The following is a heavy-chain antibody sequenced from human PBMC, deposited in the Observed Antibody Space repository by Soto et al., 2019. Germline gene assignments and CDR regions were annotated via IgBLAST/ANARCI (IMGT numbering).Heavy chain of an antibody. CDR3: ANPIPKAGTTLGF. V-gene: IGHV3-23*01. D-gene: IGHD1-1*01. J-gene: IGHJ1*01. CDR1: GFTFSNFA. Sequence: QLLESGGGFVQPGGSLRLSCVASGFTFSNFAMAWVRQAPGEGLEWVSAISGSGDDTFYADSMKGRFTISRDNSKDTLYLQINSLRAEETAVYYCANPIPKAGTTLGFWGQGTLVTVSS. CDR2: ISGSGDDT.